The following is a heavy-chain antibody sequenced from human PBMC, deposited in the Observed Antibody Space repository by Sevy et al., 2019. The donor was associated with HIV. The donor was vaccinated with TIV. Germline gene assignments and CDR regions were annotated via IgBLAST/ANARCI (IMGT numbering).Heavy chain of an antibody. J-gene: IGHJ6*02. CDR3: AKRRVGSGLSGGGANYGMDV. CDR1: GFPFSSYA. D-gene: IGHD2-8*02. Sequence: GGSLRLSCAASGFPFSSYAMSWVRQAPGRGLEWVSTLIGGGRRTYYADSVTGRFIISRDNSRNTLYLQMNSLRAEDTAIDYCAKRRVGSGLSGGGANYGMDVCGRWTTVTVSS. CDR2: LIGGGRRT. V-gene: IGHV3-23*01.